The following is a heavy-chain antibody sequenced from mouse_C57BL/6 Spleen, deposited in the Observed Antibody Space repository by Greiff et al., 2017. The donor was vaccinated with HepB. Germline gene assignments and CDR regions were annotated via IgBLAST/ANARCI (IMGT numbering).Heavy chain of an antibody. CDR3: TRPGTWTWFAY. CDR1: GYTFTDYE. J-gene: IGHJ3*01. D-gene: IGHD4-1*01. Sequence: QVQLQQSGAELVRPGASVTLSCKASGYTFTDYEMHWVKQTPVHGLEWIGAIDPETGGTAYNQKFKGKAILTADTSSSTAYMELRSLTSEDSAVYYCTRPGTWTWFAYWGQGTLVTVSA. V-gene: IGHV1-15*01. CDR2: IDPETGGT.